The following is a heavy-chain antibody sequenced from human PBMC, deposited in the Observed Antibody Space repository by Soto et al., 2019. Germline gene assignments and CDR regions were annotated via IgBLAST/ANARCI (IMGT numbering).Heavy chain of an antibody. CDR2: IIPIFGTP. Sequence: QVQLVQSGAEVKKPGSSVKVSCKASGGIFSTYAISWVRRAPGQGLEWMGGIIPIFGTPNYAQRFQGRVTITADESTSTAYMELSRLRSEDTAVNYCARDRDDYGSGNYYNRIDFWGQGTLVTVSS. J-gene: IGHJ4*02. CDR1: GGIFSTYA. CDR3: ARDRDDYGSGNYYNRIDF. D-gene: IGHD3-10*01. V-gene: IGHV1-69*01.